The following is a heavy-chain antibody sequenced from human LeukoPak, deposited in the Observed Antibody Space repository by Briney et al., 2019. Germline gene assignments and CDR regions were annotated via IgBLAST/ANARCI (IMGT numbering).Heavy chain of an antibody. D-gene: IGHD6-13*01. V-gene: IGHV4-59*08. J-gene: IGHJ4*02. Sequence: SETLSLTCTVSGGSISSYYWSWIRQPPGKGLEWIGYIYYSGTTNYHPSLKSRVTILVDTSKNQFSLNLSSVTAADTAVYYCARRGIAAAGYDYWGQGTLVTVFS. CDR3: ARRGIAAAGYDY. CDR1: GGSISSYY. CDR2: IYYSGTT.